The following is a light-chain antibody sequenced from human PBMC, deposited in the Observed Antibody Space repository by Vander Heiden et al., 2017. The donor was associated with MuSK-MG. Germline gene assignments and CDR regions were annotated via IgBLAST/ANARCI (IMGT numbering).Light chain of an antibody. Sequence: QSALTQPASVSGAPGQPTTISCTGTSTDVGVYNCVSWYQQHPDKAPKLMIYEVSNRPSGVSNRFSGSKSGNTASLTISGLQAEDEADYYCSSYTSSSTQIFGTGTKVTVL. J-gene: IGLJ1*01. V-gene: IGLV2-14*01. CDR2: EVS. CDR1: STDVGVYNC. CDR3: SSYTSSSTQI.